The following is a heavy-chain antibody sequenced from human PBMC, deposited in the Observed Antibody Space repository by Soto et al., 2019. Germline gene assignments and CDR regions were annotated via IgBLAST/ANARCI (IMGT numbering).Heavy chain of an antibody. CDR3: AKRTYRSGWKKFDS. Sequence: GGSLRLSCAASGFTFSNYAMSWVRQAPGKGLEWVSAISDTGGNAYYADSVKGRFSISRDNFKNTLYLQMNSLRAEDTAVYFCAKRTYRSGWKKFDSWGQATLVTVSS. CDR1: GFTFSNYA. D-gene: IGHD6-19*01. CDR2: ISDTGGNA. J-gene: IGHJ4*02. V-gene: IGHV3-23*01.